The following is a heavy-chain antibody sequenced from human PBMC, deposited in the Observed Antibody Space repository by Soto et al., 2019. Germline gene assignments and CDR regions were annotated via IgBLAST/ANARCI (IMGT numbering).Heavy chain of an antibody. V-gene: IGHV4-34*01. CDR1: GGSFSGYY. Sequence: XETLSLTCAVYGGSFSGYYWSWIRQPPGKGLEWIGEINHSGSTNYNPSLKSRVTISVDTSKNQFSLKLSSVTAADTAVYYCASKRRIAAAGLDYWGQGTLVTVSS. J-gene: IGHJ4*02. D-gene: IGHD6-13*01. CDR3: ASKRRIAAAGLDY. CDR2: INHSGST.